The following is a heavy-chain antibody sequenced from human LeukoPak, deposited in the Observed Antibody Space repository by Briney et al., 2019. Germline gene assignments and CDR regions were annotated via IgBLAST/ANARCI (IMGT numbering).Heavy chain of an antibody. CDR1: GFTFGSHA. Sequence: GGSLRLSCEASGFTFGSHAMYWVRQAPGKGLEWVAGIFGSGGSPHYADSVKGRFTISRNNSRNTVYLQMNSLRAEDTAVYYCAKDLYGHIVVVTAMRPLDYWGQGTLVTVSS. D-gene: IGHD2-21*02. V-gene: IGHV3-23*01. CDR2: IFGSGGSP. J-gene: IGHJ4*02. CDR3: AKDLYGHIVVVTAMRPLDY.